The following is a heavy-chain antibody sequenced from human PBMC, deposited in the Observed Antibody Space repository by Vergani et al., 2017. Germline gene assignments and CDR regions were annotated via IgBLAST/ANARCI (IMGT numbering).Heavy chain of an antibody. CDR1: GYTFSTYG. J-gene: IGHJ4*02. Sequence: QVQLVQSGAEVKKPGASVKVSCKASGYTFSTYGISWVRQAPGQGLEGMGWISAYNGDTKYAQKLQGRVTMTRDTSTSTGYMELRSLRSDDTAVYYCARVHGDYVPPGDGRIDWGQGTLVTVSS. V-gene: IGHV1-18*01. CDR3: ARVHGDYVPPGDGRID. D-gene: IGHD4-17*01. CDR2: ISAYNGDT.